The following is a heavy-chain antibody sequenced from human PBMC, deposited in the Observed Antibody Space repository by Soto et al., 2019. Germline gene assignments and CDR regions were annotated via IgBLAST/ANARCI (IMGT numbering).Heavy chain of an antibody. CDR2: TYYRSKWYY. CDR1: GDSVSSNSSG. J-gene: IGHJ4*01. V-gene: IGHV6-1*01. D-gene: IGHD1-26*01. CDR3: ARGEQYSGRIFDY. Sequence: SQTLAFACAITGDSVSSNSSGCGCVRQSPSRGLEWLGRTYYRSKWYYEYAVSVRGRITINPDTSKNQYSLQLNSVTPEDTAVYFCARGEQYSGRIFDYWGQGTLVTVSS.